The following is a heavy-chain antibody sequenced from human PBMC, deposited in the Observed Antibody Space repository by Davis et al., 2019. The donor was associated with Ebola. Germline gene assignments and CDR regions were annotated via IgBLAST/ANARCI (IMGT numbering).Heavy chain of an antibody. V-gene: IGHV3-7*03. D-gene: IGHD3-3*01. CDR2: IKQDGSEK. CDR3: ARADLHYDFWSNYYYYMDV. Sequence: GGSLRLSCAASGFTSAMHWVRQATGKGLEWVANIKQDGSEKYYVDSVKGRFTISRDNAKNSLYLQMNSLRAEDTAVYYCARADLHYDFWSNYYYYMDVWGKGTTVTVSS. CDR1: GFTSA. J-gene: IGHJ6*03.